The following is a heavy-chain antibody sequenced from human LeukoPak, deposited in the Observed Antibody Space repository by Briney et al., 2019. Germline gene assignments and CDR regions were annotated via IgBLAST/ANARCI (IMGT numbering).Heavy chain of an antibody. CDR2: ISSSSSYI. Sequence: GGSLRLSCAASGFTFSSYSMNWVRQAPGKGLEWVSSISSSSSYIYYADSVKGRFTISRDNAKNSLYLQMNSLRAEDTAVYYCARDLISPRVYGYEFDYWGQGTLVTVYS. D-gene: IGHD5-18*01. CDR1: GFTFSSYS. CDR3: ARDLISPRVYGYEFDY. J-gene: IGHJ4*02. V-gene: IGHV3-21*01.